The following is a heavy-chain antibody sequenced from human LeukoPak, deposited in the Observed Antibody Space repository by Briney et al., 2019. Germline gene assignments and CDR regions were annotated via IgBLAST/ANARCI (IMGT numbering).Heavy chain of an antibody. J-gene: IGHJ4*02. CDR3: AKDRATYYYGSGSYPL. D-gene: IGHD3-10*01. CDR2: IKQDGSEK. Sequence: GGSLRLSCAASGFTFSSYWMSWVRQAPGKGLEWGANIKQDGSEKYYVDSVKGRFTISRDNAKNSLYLQMNSLRAEDTAVYYCAKDRATYYYGSGSYPLWGQGTLVTVSS. CDR1: GFTFSSYW. V-gene: IGHV3-7*03.